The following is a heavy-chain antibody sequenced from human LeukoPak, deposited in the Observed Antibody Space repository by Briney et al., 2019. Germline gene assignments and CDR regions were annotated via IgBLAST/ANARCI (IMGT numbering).Heavy chain of an antibody. CDR1: GGSISGYY. J-gene: IGHJ4*02. CDR3: ARTSRAQGYFDY. V-gene: IGHV4-59*08. Sequence: SETLSLTCTVSGGSISGYYWSWIRQPPGKGLEWIGFIYFNGITNYNPSLESRVTISVDTSKNQFSLKLSSVTAADTAVYYCARTSRAQGYFDYWGQGTLVTVSS. CDR2: IYFNGIT.